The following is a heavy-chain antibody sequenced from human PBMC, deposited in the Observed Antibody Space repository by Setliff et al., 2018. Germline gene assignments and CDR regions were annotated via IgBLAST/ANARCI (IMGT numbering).Heavy chain of an antibody. Sequence: GASVKVSCKASGYNFTGYYMYWVRQAPGQGLEWMGWINPNSGGTNYAQKFQGRVSMTRDTSISTAFLELNGLRSDDTAVYYCTKDLKKWLQFGWYFDLWGRGTLVNRLL. CDR2: INPNSGGT. CDR3: TKDLKKWLQFGWYFDL. V-gene: IGHV1-2*02. D-gene: IGHD5-12*01. J-gene: IGHJ2*01. CDR1: GYNFTGYY.